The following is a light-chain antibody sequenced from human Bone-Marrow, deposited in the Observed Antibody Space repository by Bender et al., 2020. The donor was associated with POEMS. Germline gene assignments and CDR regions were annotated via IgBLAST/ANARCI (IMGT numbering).Light chain of an antibody. CDR2: EVT. J-gene: IGLJ2*01. CDR1: SSDVGSYNL. Sequence: HSALTQPPSASGSPGQSVTISCTGTSSDVGSYNLVSWYQQLPGKAPKLMIYEVTKRPSGLSNRFSGSKSGNKASLTISGLQAEDEADYYCSSYAGSTNFVVFGGGTKLTVL. V-gene: IGLV2-23*02. CDR3: SSYAGSTNFVV.